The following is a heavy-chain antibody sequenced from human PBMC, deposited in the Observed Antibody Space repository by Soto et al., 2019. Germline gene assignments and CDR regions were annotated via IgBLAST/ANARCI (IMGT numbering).Heavy chain of an antibody. D-gene: IGHD3-10*01. CDR1: GYSFSNYW. Sequence: GAPLKISCXASGYSFSNYWVGWVSQMPGKGLEWMGVIYPHDSDTKYSPSFQGQVTISVDKSLSTVYLQWSSLRASETAMYFCARETGAPYYYGMDVWGQGTTVTVSS. V-gene: IGHV5-51*01. CDR2: IYPHDSDT. J-gene: IGHJ6*02. CDR3: ARETGAPYYYGMDV.